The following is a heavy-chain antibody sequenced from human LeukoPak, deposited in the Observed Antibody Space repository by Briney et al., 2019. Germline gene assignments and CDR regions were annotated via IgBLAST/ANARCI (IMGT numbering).Heavy chain of an antibody. V-gene: IGHV3-11*01. CDR3: ARCIAAAVDALDI. CDR2: ISSSGSTI. J-gene: IGHJ3*02. CDR1: GFTFSDYY. Sequence: AGGSLRLSCAASGFTFSDYYMSWIRQAPGKGLEWVSYISSSGSTIYYADSVKGRFTISRDNAKNSLYLQMNSLRAEGTAVYYCARCIAAAVDALDIWGQGTMVTVSS. D-gene: IGHD6-13*01.